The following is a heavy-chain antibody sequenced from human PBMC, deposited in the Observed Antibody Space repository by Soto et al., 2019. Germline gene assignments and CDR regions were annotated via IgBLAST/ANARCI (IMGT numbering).Heavy chain of an antibody. CDR2: IYYSGST. Sequence: QLQLQESGPGLVKPSETLSLTCTVSGGSISSSSYYWGWIRQPPGKGLEWIGSIYYSGSTYYNPSLKSRVTISEDTSKTQFPGKWSSVTPEDRVFFYWAKKYIFWRVYIGYYYGMNVWGKG. CDR3: AKKYIFWRVYIGYYYGMNV. CDR1: GGSISSSSYY. V-gene: IGHV4-39*01. J-gene: IGHJ6*04. D-gene: IGHD3-3*01.